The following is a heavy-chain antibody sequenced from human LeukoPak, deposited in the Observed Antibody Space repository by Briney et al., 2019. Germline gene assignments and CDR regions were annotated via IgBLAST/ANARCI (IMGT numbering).Heavy chain of an antibody. CDR1: GFTFSSYG. J-gene: IGHJ4*02. CDR2: ISYDGSNK. CDR3: AKEVLRLVGGAFGY. D-gene: IGHD3-16*01. Sequence: PGGSLRLSCAASGFTFSSYGMHWVRQAPGKGLEWVAVISYDGSNKYYADSVKGRFTISRDNSKNTLYLQMNSLRAEDTAVYYCAKEVLRLVGGAFGYWGQGTLVTVSS. V-gene: IGHV3-30*18.